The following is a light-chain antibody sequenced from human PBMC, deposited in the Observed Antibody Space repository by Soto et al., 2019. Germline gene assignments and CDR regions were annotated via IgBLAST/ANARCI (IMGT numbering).Light chain of an antibody. CDR2: AAS. Sequence: DIQMTQSPSSLSASVGDRVTITCRASQGISNYLAWYQQKPGKVPKLLIYAASTLQSGVPSRFSGSGPGTDFTLTISGLQPGDVATYYCQKYNSAPPATFGPGTKVDIK. V-gene: IGKV1-27*01. J-gene: IGKJ3*01. CDR1: QGISNY. CDR3: QKYNSAPPAT.